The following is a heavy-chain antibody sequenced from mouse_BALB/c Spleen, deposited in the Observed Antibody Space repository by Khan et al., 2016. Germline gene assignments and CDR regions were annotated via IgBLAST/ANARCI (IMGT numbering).Heavy chain of an antibody. V-gene: IGHV1S136*01. D-gene: IGHD3-3*01. J-gene: IGHJ3*01. CDR3: GRRGLRSWFAY. CDR2: INPYNDGT. CDR1: GYTFTSYV. Sequence: VQLQQSGPELVKPGASVKMSCTASGYTFTSYVMHWVKQKPGQGLEWIGYINPYNDGTKYNEKFKGKATLTPDKSSSTAYMELSSLTSEDSAVWYCGRRGLRSWFAYWGQGTLVTVSA.